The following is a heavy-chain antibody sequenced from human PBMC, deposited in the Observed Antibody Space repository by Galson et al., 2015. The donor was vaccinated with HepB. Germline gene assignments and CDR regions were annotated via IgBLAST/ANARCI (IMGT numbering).Heavy chain of an antibody. CDR1: GFTFDDYG. J-gene: IGHJ6*02. CDR3: AREGSSGWYGDYYYYGMDV. CDR2: INWNGGST. V-gene: IGHV3-20*04. D-gene: IGHD6-19*01. Sequence: LRLSCAASGFTFDDYGMSWVRQAPGKGLEWVSGINWNGGSTGYADSVKGRFTISRDNAKKSLYLQMNSLRAEDTAWYYCAREGSSGWYGDYYYYGMDVWGQGTTGTVSS.